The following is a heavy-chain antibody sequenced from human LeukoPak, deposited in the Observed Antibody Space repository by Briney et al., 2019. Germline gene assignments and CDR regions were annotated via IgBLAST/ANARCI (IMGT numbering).Heavy chain of an antibody. CDR2: IIPIFGTA. Sequence: SVKVSCKASGGTFSSYAISWVRHAPGQGLEWMGGIIPIFGTANYAQKFQGRVTITADESTSTAYMELGSLRSEDAAVYYCTRSGGLERRLGVWGQGTLVTVSS. V-gene: IGHV1-69*01. J-gene: IGHJ4*02. CDR3: TRSGGLERRLGV. CDR1: GGTFSSYA. D-gene: IGHD1-1*01.